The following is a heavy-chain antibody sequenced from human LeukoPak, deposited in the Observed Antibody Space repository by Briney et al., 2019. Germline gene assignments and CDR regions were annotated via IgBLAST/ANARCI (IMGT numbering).Heavy chain of an antibody. J-gene: IGHJ4*02. Sequence: PSETLSLTCAVYGGSLSGYYWSWIRQPPGKGLEWIGEINHSGSTNYNPSLKSRVTISVDTSKNQFSLKLSSVTAADTAVYYCARVLGGIAAAGTIDYWGQGTLVTVSS. V-gene: IGHV4-34*01. CDR2: INHSGST. CDR3: ARVLGGIAAAGTIDY. CDR1: GGSLSGYY. D-gene: IGHD6-13*01.